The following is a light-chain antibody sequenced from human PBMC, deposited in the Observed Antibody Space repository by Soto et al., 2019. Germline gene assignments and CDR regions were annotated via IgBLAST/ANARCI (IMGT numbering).Light chain of an antibody. V-gene: IGLV1-36*01. CDR1: NVGNKP. CDR3: GIWDDSVDGWV. Sequence: QSVLTQPPSVSEAPGQRVAISCSGSNVGNKPVNWYQHLPGKAPKLLLYYDDMLSSGVSDRFSGSKSGTSASLAISGLQYDDEGDYYCGIWDDSVDGWVFGGGTKLTVL. CDR2: YDD. J-gene: IGLJ3*02.